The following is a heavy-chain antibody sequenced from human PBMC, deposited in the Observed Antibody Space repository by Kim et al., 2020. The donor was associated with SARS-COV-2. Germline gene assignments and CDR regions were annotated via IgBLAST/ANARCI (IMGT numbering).Heavy chain of an antibody. CDR2: ISYEGSKK. CDR3: AKVPAIFHIQIVVAPFDY. J-gene: IGHJ4*02. V-gene: IGHV3-30*18. D-gene: IGHD1-26*01. CDR1: GFTFNNYG. Sequence: GGSLRLSCAASGFTFNNYGMHWVRQAPGKGLEWVAFISYEGSKKYYADSVKGRFTISRDHSKNTLYLQMNSLRGEDTAVYYCAKVPAIFHIQIVVAPFDYWGQGTLVIVSS.